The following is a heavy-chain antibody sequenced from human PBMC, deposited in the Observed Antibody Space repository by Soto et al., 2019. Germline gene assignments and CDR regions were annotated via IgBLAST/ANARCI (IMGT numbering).Heavy chain of an antibody. CDR3: ARERGYCSSTSCSDAFDI. CDR2: ISCSSSYI. V-gene: IGHV3-21*01. Sequence: PGGSLRLSCAASGFTFSSYSMNWVRQAPGKGLEWVSSISCSSSYIYYADSVKGRFTISRDNAKNSLYLQMNSLRAEDTAVYYCARERGYCSSTSCSDAFDIWGQGTMVTVS. D-gene: IGHD2-2*01. J-gene: IGHJ3*02. CDR1: GFTFSSYS.